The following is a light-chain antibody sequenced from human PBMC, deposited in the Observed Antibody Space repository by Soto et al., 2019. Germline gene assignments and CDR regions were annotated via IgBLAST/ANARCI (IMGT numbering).Light chain of an antibody. V-gene: IGKV3-20*01. CDR3: LRSRHSCT. Sequence: SVVIQGPRIMKKYAGERATLSCRASQSVSNNYLAWYQQKPGQAPRLLIYGASNRATGIPDRFSGSGSATYFTLTISCLFTQNAADYLGLRSRHSCTFGLGTKV. CDR2: GAS. J-gene: IGKJ1*01. CDR1: QSVSNNY.